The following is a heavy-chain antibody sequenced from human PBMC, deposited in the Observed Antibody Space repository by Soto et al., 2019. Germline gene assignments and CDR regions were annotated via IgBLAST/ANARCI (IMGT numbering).Heavy chain of an antibody. CDR1: GFTFSSYS. Sequence: EVQLVESGGGLVQPGGSLRLSCAASGFTFSSYSMNWVRQAPGKGLEWVSYISSSSSTIYYADSVKGRFTISRDNAKNSLYLQMNSLRAEDTAVYYCARDRSYYDILTGGYYYYYGMDVWGQGTTVTVSS. CDR3: ARDRSYYDILTGGYYYYYGMDV. CDR2: ISSSSSTI. V-gene: IGHV3-48*01. D-gene: IGHD3-9*01. J-gene: IGHJ6*02.